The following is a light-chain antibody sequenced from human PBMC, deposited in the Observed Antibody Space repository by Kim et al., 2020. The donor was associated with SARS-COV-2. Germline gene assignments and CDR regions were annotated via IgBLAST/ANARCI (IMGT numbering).Light chain of an antibody. CDR2: AAS. J-gene: IGKJ4*01. V-gene: IGKV1-17*01. Sequence: DIQITQSPSSLSASVGDRVTITCRASQDIRNDLGWYQQKAGKAPKRLIFAASTLQSGVPSRFSGSGFGTEFTLTISSLQPEDFATYYCLQHNTKPLTFGGGTKVDIK. CDR3: LQHNTKPLT. CDR1: QDIRND.